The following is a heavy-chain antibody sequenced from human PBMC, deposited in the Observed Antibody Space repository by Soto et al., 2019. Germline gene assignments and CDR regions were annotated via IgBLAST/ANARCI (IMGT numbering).Heavy chain of an antibody. CDR2: ITSSSDTI. V-gene: IGHV3-48*02. D-gene: IGHD3-22*01. CDR3: ARVVVVIPPGYYYAMDV. J-gene: IGHJ6*02. CDR1: GFTFSSFH. Sequence: GGSPRFSCAASGFTFSSFHMNWVRQAPGRGLEWVAYITSSSDTIYYSDSVKGRFTISRDNGKNSLFLQMNSLRDEDTAVYYCARVVVVIPPGYYYAMDVWGQGTTVTVSS.